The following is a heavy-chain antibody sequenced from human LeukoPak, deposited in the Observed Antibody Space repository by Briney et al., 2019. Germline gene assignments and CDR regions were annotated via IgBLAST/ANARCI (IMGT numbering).Heavy chain of an antibody. V-gene: IGHV1-69*13. D-gene: IGHD3-10*01. Sequence: GASVKVSCKASGGTFSSYAISWVRQAPGQGLEWMGGIIPIFGTANYAQKFQGRVTITADESTSTAYMKLSSLRSEDTAVYYCGVLYYYYGMDVWGQGTTVTVSS. CDR1: GGTFSSYA. J-gene: IGHJ6*02. CDR3: GVLYYYYGMDV. CDR2: IIPIFGTA.